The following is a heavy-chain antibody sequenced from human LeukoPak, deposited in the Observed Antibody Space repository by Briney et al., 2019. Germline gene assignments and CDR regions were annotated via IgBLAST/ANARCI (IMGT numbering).Heavy chain of an antibody. Sequence: PGGSLRLSCAASGFTFSSYSMSWVRQAPGKGLEWVSSISSSSTYGYYAASVRGRFTISRDNAKNSLYLQMNSLRAEDTALYYCARGRYSGSYLLDYWGQGTLVTVSS. CDR2: ISSSSTYG. J-gene: IGHJ4*02. V-gene: IGHV3-21*01. D-gene: IGHD1-26*01. CDR1: GFTFSSYS. CDR3: ARGRYSGSYLLDY.